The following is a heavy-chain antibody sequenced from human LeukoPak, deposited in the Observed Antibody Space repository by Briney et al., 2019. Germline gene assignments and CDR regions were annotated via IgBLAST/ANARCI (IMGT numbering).Heavy chain of an antibody. CDR1: GFTFSSYS. CDR3: ARGHSYTYDY. V-gene: IGHV3-20*04. D-gene: IGHD5-18*01. J-gene: IGHJ4*02. CDR2: INWNGGST. Sequence: GGSLRLSCAASGFTFSSYSMNWVRQAPGKGLEWVSGINWNGGSTGYADSVKGRFTISRDNAKNSLYLQMNSLRAEDTALYYCARGHSYTYDYWGQGTLVTVSS.